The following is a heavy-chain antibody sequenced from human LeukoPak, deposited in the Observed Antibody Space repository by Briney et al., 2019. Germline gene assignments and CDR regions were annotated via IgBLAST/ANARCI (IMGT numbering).Heavy chain of an antibody. J-gene: IGHJ5*02. CDR3: ARAIPGYTWFDP. V-gene: IGHV4-34*01. Sequence: SETLSLTCAVYGGSFSGYYWSWIRQPPGKGLEWIGEINHSGSTNYNPSLKSRVTMSVDTSKNQFSLKLSSVTAADTAVYYCARAIPGYTWFDPWGQGTLVTVSS. D-gene: IGHD2-15*01. CDR2: INHSGST. CDR1: GGSFSGYY.